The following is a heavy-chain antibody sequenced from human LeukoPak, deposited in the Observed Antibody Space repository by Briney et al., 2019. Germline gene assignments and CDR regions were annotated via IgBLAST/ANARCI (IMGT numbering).Heavy chain of an antibody. J-gene: IGHJ3*02. CDR1: GFTFSSYG. CDR2: ISSSSSYI. V-gene: IGHV3-21*01. CDR3: ARDQGRGIWFGELIDAFDI. D-gene: IGHD3-10*01. Sequence: GGSLRLSCAASGFTFSSYGMNWVRQAPGKGLEWVSSISSSSSYIYYADSVKGRFTISRDNAKNSLYLQMNSLRAEDTAVYYCARDQGRGIWFGELIDAFDIWGQGTMVTVSS.